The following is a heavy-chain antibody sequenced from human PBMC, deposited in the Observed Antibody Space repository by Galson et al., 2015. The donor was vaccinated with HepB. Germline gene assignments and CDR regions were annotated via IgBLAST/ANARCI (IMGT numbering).Heavy chain of an antibody. D-gene: IGHD3-3*01. CDR2: ISSSSSYI. V-gene: IGHV3-21*01. Sequence: SLRLSCAASGFTFSSYSMNWVRQAPGMGLEWVSSISSSSSYIYYADSVKGRFTISRDNAKNSLYLQMNSLRAEDTAVYYCARLWQDDFWSGLMGVTAILRGAFDIWGQGTMVTVSS. CDR3: ARLWQDDFWSGLMGVTAILRGAFDI. J-gene: IGHJ3*02. CDR1: GFTFSSYS.